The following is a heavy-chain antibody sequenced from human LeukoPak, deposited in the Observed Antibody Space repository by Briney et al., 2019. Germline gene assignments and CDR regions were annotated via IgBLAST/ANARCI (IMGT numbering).Heavy chain of an antibody. J-gene: IGHJ4*02. Sequence: SETLSLTCTVSGGSISSYYWSWIRQPPGKGLEWIGYMYYSGSTNYNPSLKSRVTISVDTSKNQFSLKLSSVTAADTAVYYCASTKEYFDYWGQGTLVTVSS. V-gene: IGHV4-59*08. CDR1: GGSISSYY. CDR2: MYYSGST. CDR3: ASTKEYFDY. D-gene: IGHD2-8*01.